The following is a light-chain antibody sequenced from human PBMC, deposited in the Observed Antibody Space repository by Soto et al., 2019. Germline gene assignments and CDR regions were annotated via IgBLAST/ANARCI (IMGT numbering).Light chain of an antibody. J-gene: IGKJ4*01. Sequence: EVVLTQSPATLSSSPGESVTLSCRASQNIDTYLAWYQQRPGQAPRLLIYDASYRAVGIPSRFSGSGSGTDFTLTISSLEPADFGIYHCPQRRNGQLTFGGGTKADI. CDR1: QNIDTY. CDR3: PQRRNGQLT. CDR2: DAS. V-gene: IGKV3-11*01.